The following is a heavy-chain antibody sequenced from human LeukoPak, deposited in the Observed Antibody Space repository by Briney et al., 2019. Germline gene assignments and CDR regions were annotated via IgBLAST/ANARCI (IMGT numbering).Heavy chain of an antibody. J-gene: IGHJ4*02. D-gene: IGHD2-2*01. V-gene: IGHV3-15*01. CDR1: GLTFSNAW. CDR2: IKSKTDRGAT. Sequence: GGSLRLSCAASGLTFSNAWMTWVRQAPGKGLEWVGRIKSKTDRGATDYAAPVKGRFTISKDDSKNTLYLQMNSLKTEDTAVYYCATDQTYCSTTSCYRYFFDYWGQGTLVTVSS. CDR3: ATDQTYCSTTSCYRYFFDY.